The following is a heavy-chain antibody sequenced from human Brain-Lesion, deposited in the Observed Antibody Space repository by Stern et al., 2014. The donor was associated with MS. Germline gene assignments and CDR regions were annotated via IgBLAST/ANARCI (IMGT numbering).Heavy chain of an antibody. J-gene: IGHJ4*02. CDR3: ARSTVSAEYYFDY. V-gene: IGHV4-30-4*01. D-gene: IGHD4-11*01. CDR2: ITYSGTT. Sequence: QVQLGQSGPGLVKPSQTLSLTCTVSGGSINSGDYHWTWIRQPPGKGLEWIGFITYSGTTYYKPSLQRRLTISVDTSKNQFSLKLRSVTAGDTAVYYCARSTVSAEYYFDYWGQGTLVTVSS. CDR1: GGSINSGDYH.